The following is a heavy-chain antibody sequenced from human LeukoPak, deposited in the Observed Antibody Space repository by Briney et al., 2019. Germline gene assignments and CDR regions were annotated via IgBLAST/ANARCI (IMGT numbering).Heavy chain of an antibody. CDR1: GFSISSGYF. D-gene: IGHD3-10*01. Sequence: TSETLSLTCTVSGFSISSGYFWGWIRQPPGKGLEWFGIIYHSGSTYYNPSLKSRVTISVDTAKNQFYLQLTYLSAAGPAAYHCARAFYYGSGIFDYWGQGALVTVYS. CDR3: ARAFYYGSGIFDY. V-gene: IGHV4-38-2*02. J-gene: IGHJ4*02. CDR2: IYHSGST.